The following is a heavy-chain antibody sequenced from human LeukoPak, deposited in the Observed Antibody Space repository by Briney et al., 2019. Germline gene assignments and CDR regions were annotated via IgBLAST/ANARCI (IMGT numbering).Heavy chain of an antibody. V-gene: IGHV3-7*01. CDR1: GFTFSSYW. CDR2: IRDDGGEI. D-gene: IGHD1-26*01. J-gene: IGHJ4*02. Sequence: PGGSLRLSCEASGFTFSSYWMSWVRQAPGKGLEWVANIRDDGGEIYYVDSVKGRFTISRDNAKSSLFLQMNSLRAEDAAVYYCARDSGSYVHWGQGTLVTVSS. CDR3: ARDSGSYVH.